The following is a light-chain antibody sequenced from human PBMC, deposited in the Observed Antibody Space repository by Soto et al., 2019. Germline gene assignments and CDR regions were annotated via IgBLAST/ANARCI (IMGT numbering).Light chain of an antibody. CDR3: QQYNNWPPST. CDR1: QSVSSN. Sequence: EIVMTQSPATLSVSPGERATLSCRASQSVSSNLAWYQQKPGQAPRLLIYGASTRATGISARFSGSGSGTEFTLTISSLQSEDFAVYYCQQYNNWPPSTFGQGTKLEVK. V-gene: IGKV3-15*01. J-gene: IGKJ2*02. CDR2: GAS.